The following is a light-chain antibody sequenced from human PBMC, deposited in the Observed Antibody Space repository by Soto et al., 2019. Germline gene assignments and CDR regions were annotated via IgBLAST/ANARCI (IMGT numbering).Light chain of an antibody. J-gene: IGKJ2*01. CDR3: QQSYSTLMYT. V-gene: IGKV1-39*01. CDR1: QSISSY. Sequence: DIQMTQSPSSLSASVGDRVTITCRASQSISSYSNWYQQKPGKAPKLLIYAASSLQSGVPTRCSGSGAGTVFTLTISILQPEYFATYYCQQSYSTLMYTFGHGTKLEIK. CDR2: AAS.